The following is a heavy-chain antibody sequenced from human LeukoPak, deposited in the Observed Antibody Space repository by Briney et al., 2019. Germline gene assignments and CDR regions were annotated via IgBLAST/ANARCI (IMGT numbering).Heavy chain of an antibody. J-gene: IGHJ5*02. CDR2: IYYSGST. V-gene: IGHV4-59*01. D-gene: IGHD6-6*01. CDR3: ATQIAADNWFDP. Sequence: SETLSLTCTVSGGSISSYYWSWIRQPPGKGLEWIGYIYYSGSTNYNPSLKSRVTISVDTSKNQFSLKPSSVTAADTAVYYCATQIAADNWFDPWGQGTLVTVSS. CDR1: GGSISSYY.